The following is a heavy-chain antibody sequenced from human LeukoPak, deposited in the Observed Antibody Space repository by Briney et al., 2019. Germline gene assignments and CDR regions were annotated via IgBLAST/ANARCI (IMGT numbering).Heavy chain of an antibody. Sequence: SVKVSCKASGGTFSSYAISWVRQAPGQGLEWMGGIIPIFGTANYAQKFQGRVTITTDESTSTAYMELSSLRSEDTAVYYCASAQYSSSDYYYYMDVWGKGTTVTVSS. CDR3: ASAQYSSSDYYYYMDV. D-gene: IGHD6-13*01. CDR1: GGTFSSYA. V-gene: IGHV1-69*05. CDR2: IIPIFGTA. J-gene: IGHJ6*03.